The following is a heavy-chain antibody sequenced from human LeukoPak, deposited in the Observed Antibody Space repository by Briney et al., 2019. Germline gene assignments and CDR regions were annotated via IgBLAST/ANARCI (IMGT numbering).Heavy chain of an antibody. V-gene: IGHV7-4-1*02. CDR3: ARDRFYFDY. CDR1: GYTFTSYA. CDR2: INTNTGNP. J-gene: IGHJ4*02. Sequence: ASVKVSCKASGYTFTSYAMSSVRQAPEQVHEWMVCINTNTGNPTYAQGFTGRFVFSFDTSVSTAYLQISSLKAEDTAVYYCARDRFYFDYWGQGALVTVSS.